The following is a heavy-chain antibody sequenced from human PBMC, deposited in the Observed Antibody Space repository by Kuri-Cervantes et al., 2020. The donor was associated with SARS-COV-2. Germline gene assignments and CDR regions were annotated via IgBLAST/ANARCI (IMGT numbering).Heavy chain of an antibody. CDR3: ARAKMGFLEWDNWFDP. J-gene: IGHJ5*02. CDR1: GYSISSGSY. V-gene: IGHV4-38-2*01. CDR2: IYHSGST. D-gene: IGHD3-3*01. Sequence: SETLSLTCAVSGYSISSGSYWGWIRQPPGKGLEWIGSIYHSGSTYYNPSLKSRVTISVDTSKNQFSLKLSSVTAADTAVYYCARAKMGFLEWDNWFDPWGQGTLVTVSS.